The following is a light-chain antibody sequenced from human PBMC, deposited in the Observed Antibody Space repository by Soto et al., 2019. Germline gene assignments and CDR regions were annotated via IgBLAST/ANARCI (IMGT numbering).Light chain of an antibody. CDR1: QGISNY. V-gene: IGKV1-27*01. Sequence: DIQMTQSPSSLSASVGDRVTITCRASQGISNYLAWYQQKPGKVPKLLIYAASTLQSGVQSRFSGSGSGTDFPITISSLQPEDVAPYYCQKYNSAPRTFGQGTKVEIK. CDR2: AAS. CDR3: QKYNSAPRT. J-gene: IGKJ1*01.